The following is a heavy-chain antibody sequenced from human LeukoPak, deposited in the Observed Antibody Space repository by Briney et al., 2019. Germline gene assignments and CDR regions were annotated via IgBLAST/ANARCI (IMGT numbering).Heavy chain of an antibody. D-gene: IGHD3-22*01. CDR3: ARQCYYDTSVYYLRPFDS. Sequence: GGSLRLSCAASGFTFSSYWMHWVRQAPGKGLVWVSRINSDGSSTSYADSVKGRFTISRDNAKNTLYLQMNSLRAEDTAVYYCARQCYYDTSVYYLRPFDSWGQGTLVTVSS. V-gene: IGHV3-74*01. CDR2: INSDGSST. CDR1: GFTFSSYW. J-gene: IGHJ4*02.